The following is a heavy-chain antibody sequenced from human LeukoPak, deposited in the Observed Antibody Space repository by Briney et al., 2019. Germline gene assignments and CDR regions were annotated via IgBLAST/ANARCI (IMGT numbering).Heavy chain of an antibody. CDR2: ISYDGSNK. D-gene: IGHD3-3*01. CDR3: ATKGLWSGAYFDY. CDR1: GFTFSSYS. V-gene: IGHV3-30*03. Sequence: PGGSLRLSCAASGFTFSSYSMHWVRQAPGKGLEWVAVISYDGSNKYYADSVKGRFTISRDNSKNTLYLQVNSLRAEDTAVYYCATKGLWSGAYFDYWGQGTLVTVSS. J-gene: IGHJ4*02.